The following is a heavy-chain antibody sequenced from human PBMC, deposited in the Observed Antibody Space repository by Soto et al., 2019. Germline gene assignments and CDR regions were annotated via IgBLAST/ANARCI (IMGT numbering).Heavy chain of an antibody. J-gene: IGHJ6*02. V-gene: IGHV3-74*01. CDR2: INSDGSST. Sequence: GGSLRLCCAASGFTFSNYWMHWVRQAPGKGLVWVSRINSDGSSTSYADSVKGRFTISRDNAKNTLYLQMNSLRAEDTAVYYCARVEGGTLYYYYGMDVWGQGTTVTVSS. D-gene: IGHD1-1*01. CDR1: GFTFSNYW. CDR3: ARVEGGTLYYYYGMDV.